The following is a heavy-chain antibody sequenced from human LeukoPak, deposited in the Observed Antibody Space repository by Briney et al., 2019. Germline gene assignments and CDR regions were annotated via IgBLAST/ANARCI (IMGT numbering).Heavy chain of an antibody. CDR2: IYYSGST. CDR1: GGSISSYY. V-gene: IGHV4-59*01. Sequence: PSETLSLTCTVSGGSISSYYWSWIRQPPGKGLEWIGYIYYSGSTNYNPSLKSRVTISVDTSKNQFSLKLSSVTAAVTAVYYCASGTGREYDYWGQGTLVTVSS. D-gene: IGHD1-1*01. J-gene: IGHJ4*02. CDR3: ASGTGREYDY.